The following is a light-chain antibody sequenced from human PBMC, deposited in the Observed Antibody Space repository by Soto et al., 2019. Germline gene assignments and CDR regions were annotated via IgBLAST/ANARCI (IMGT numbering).Light chain of an antibody. CDR1: SSHVGSYNL. J-gene: IGLJ3*02. CDR3: CSYAGSSTFEV. CDR2: EGS. V-gene: IGLV2-23*03. Sequence: QSVLTQPASVSGSPGQSITISCTGTSSHVGSYNLVSWYQQHPGKAPKLMIYEGSKRPSGVSNRFSGSKSGNTASLTISGLQAEDEADYYCCSYAGSSTFEVFGGGTKVTVL.